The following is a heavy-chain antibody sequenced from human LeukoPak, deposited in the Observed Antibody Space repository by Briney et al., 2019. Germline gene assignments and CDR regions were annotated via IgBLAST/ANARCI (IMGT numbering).Heavy chain of an antibody. Sequence: GGSLRPSCAASGFTFSYYAMHWVRQAPGKGLEYVSAISSNGGSTYYANSVKGRFTISRDNSKDTLYLQMGSLRAEDMAVYYCARAKGRLLSAFDIWGHGTMVTVSS. D-gene: IGHD2-21*02. CDR1: GFTFSYYA. J-gene: IGHJ3*02. CDR2: ISSNGGST. V-gene: IGHV3-64*01. CDR3: ARAKGRLLSAFDI.